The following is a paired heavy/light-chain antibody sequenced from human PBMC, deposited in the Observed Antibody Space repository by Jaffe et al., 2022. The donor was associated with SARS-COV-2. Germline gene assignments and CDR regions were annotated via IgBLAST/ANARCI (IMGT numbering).Light chain of an antibody. CDR2: STS. V-gene: IGLV8-61*01. CDR3: VLYMGSGIWV. J-gene: IGLJ3*02. Sequence: QTVVTQEPSFSVSPGGTVTLTCGLSSGSVSTRYYPSWYQQTPGQAPRTLMYSTSALSSGVPDRFSGSILGNKAALTITGAQADDESDYYCVLYMGSGIWVFGGGTKLTVL. CDR1: SGSVSTRYY.
Heavy chain of an antibody. CDR2: ISYSGST. J-gene: IGHJ2*01. V-gene: IGHV4-39*01. CDR1: GGSISSNNYY. CDR3: AIAAAGAGGVRGRWYIDL. Sequence: QLQLQESGPGLVKPSETLSLTCTGSGGSISSNNYYWGWIRQPPGKGLEWIGSISYSGSTYYNPSLKSRVTISVDTSGNQFSLKLSSVTAADSAIYYCAIAAAGAGGVRGRWYIDLWGRGTLVTVSS. D-gene: IGHD6-13*01.